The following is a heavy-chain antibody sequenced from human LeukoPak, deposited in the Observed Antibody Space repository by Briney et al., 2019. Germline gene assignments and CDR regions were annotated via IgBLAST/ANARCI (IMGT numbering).Heavy chain of an antibody. Sequence: SETLSLTCTVSGGSIRNYSWSWIRQPPGKGLEWIGYIYYSGSTNYNPSLKSRVTISVDKSKSQFSLKLSSVTAAATAVYYCARGYSGSLHYFDYWGQGTLVTVSS. J-gene: IGHJ4*02. V-gene: IGHV4-59*01. CDR3: ARGYSGSLHYFDY. D-gene: IGHD1-26*01. CDR2: IYYSGST. CDR1: GGSIRNYS.